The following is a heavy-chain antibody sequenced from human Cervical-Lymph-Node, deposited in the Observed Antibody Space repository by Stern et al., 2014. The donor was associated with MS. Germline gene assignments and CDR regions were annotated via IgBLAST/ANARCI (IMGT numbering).Heavy chain of an antibody. CDR1: GFTFSNYW. V-gene: IGHV3-74*01. J-gene: IGHJ6*02. D-gene: IGHD1-14*01. CDR3: ARDYNLDV. CDR2: LNNDGSST. Sequence: EVNLVESGGGLVQPGGSLRLSCAASGFTFSNYWMHWVRQAPGKGLVWVSRLNNDGSSTNYADSVRGRFTISRDNAKNTLYLQMNSLRAEDTAVYYCARDYNLDVWGQGTTVTVSS.